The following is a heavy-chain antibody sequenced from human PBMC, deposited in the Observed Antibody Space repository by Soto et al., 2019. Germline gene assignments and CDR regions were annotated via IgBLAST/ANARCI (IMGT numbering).Heavy chain of an antibody. J-gene: IGHJ4*02. CDR1: GFTFSSYG. V-gene: IGHV3-30*03. Sequence: QVQLVESGGGVVQPGRSLRLSCAASGFTFSSYGMHWVRQAPGKGLEWVAVISYDGSNKYYADSVKGRFTISRDNSKNKLSLQMNSLRAEDTAVYYCAPWFGAFDYWCQGTLVTVSS. CDR3: APWFGAFDY. CDR2: ISYDGSNK. D-gene: IGHD3-10*01.